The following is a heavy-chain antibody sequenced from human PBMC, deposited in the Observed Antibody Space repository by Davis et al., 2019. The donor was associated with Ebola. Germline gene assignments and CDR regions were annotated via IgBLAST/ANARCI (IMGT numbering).Heavy chain of an antibody. V-gene: IGHV3-74*03. CDR2: INSDGSST. J-gene: IGHJ4*02. D-gene: IGHD3-10*01. CDR1: GFTFSSNW. Sequence: PGGSLRLSCAASGFTFSSNWIHWVRHAPGKGLVWVSCINSDGSSTTYADSVMGRFTVSRDNAKNTLYLQMDSLRDEDTAVYYCAKIAGVSGFDDYWGQGTLVTVSS. CDR3: AKIAGVSGFDDY.